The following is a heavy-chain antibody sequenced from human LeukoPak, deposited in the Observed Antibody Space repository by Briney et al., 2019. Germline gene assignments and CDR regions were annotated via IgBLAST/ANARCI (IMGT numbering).Heavy chain of an antibody. CDR1: GYTFTSYG. Sequence: ASVKVSCKASGYTFTSYGISWVRQAPGQGLEWMGWISAYNGNTNYAQKLQGRVTMTTDTSTSTAYMELRSLRSDDTAVYYCARAGEVAYCGGDCPFDYWGQGTLVTVSS. D-gene: IGHD2-21*02. V-gene: IGHV1-18*01. CDR2: ISAYNGNT. CDR3: ARAGEVAYCGGDCPFDY. J-gene: IGHJ4*02.